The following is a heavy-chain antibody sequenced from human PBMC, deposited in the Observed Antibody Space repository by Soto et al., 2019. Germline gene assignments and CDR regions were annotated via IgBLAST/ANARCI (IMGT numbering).Heavy chain of an antibody. CDR2: IWYDGSNK. V-gene: IGHV3-33*08. D-gene: IGHD3-3*01. Sequence: GGSLRLSCAASGFTFTRHGMHWVRQAPGKGLEWVAVIWYDGSNKYYADSVKGRFTISRDNSKNTLYLQMNSLRAEDTAVYYCAREMGGYYDFWSGLTGLYGMDVWGQGTTVTVSS. CDR1: GFTFTRHG. CDR3: AREMGGYYDFWSGLTGLYGMDV. J-gene: IGHJ6*02.